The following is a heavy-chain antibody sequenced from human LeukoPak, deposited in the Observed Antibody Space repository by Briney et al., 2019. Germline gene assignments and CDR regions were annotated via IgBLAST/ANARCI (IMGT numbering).Heavy chain of an antibody. V-gene: IGHV1-18*01. D-gene: IGHD3-3*01. J-gene: IGHJ4*02. CDR1: GYTFTSYG. Sequence: GASVKVACKTSGYTFTSYGVSRVRQAPGQGLGRMGWISAYNGNTNYAQKLQGRVTMTTDTSTSTAYMELRSLRSDDTAVYYCARDLDFWSGYRIPIDYWGQGTQVTVSS. CDR3: ARDLDFWSGYRIPIDY. CDR2: ISAYNGNT.